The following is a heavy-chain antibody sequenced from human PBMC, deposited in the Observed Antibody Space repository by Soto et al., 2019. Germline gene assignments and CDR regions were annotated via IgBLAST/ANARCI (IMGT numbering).Heavy chain of an antibody. J-gene: IGHJ4*02. Sequence: ETLSLTCTVSGGSVSSGSYYWSWIRQPPGKGLEWIGYIYYSGSTNYNPSLKSRVTISVDTSKNQFSLRLSSVTAADTAVYYCARGVDIVVVPAAYFDYWGQGTLVTVSS. D-gene: IGHD2-2*01. V-gene: IGHV4-61*01. CDR1: GGSVSSGSYY. CDR2: IYYSGST. CDR3: ARGVDIVVVPAAYFDY.